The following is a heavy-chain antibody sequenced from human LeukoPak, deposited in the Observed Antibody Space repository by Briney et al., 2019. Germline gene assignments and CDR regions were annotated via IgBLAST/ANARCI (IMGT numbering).Heavy chain of an antibody. CDR3: ARHVTVPPSYLFYYMDV. D-gene: IGHD4-17*01. CDR1: GYNFTTYF. J-gene: IGHJ6*03. V-gene: IGHV5-51*01. CDR2: IKPDDSHS. Sequence: GESLKISCKGSGYNFTTYFIGWVRQMPGKGLEWVGVIKPDDSHSIYNPSFQGHVTISADKSIGTAYLQWGSLQASDTAIYYCARHVTVPPSYLFYYMDVWGNGTTVIVSS.